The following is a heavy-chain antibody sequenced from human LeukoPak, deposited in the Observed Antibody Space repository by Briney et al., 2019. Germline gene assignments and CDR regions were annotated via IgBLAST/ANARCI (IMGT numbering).Heavy chain of an antibody. J-gene: IGHJ4*02. CDR1: GGTFSSYA. V-gene: IGHV1-69*13. Sequence: GASVKVSCKASGGTFSSYAISWVRQAPGQGPEWMGGVIPIFGRANYAQRFRGRVTITADESTSTVYMELSSLRSEDTAVYYCARASGDSSNYDFPKPYSYWGQGTLVTVSS. CDR2: VIPIFGRA. CDR3: ARASGDSSNYDFPKPYSY. D-gene: IGHD3-22*01.